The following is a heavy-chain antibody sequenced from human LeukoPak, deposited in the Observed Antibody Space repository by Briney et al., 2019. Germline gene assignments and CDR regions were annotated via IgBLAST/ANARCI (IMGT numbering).Heavy chain of an antibody. V-gene: IGHV4-34*01. CDR1: GGSSSGYY. J-gene: IGHJ4*02. Sequence: SETLSLTCAVYGGSSSGYYWSWIRQPPGKGLEWIGVINHSGSTNYNPSLKSRVTISVDTSKNQFSLKLSSVTAADTAVYYCARGRIQLWTLAYCYFDYWGQGTLVTVSS. D-gene: IGHD5-18*01. CDR3: ARGRIQLWTLAYCYFDY. CDR2: INHSGST.